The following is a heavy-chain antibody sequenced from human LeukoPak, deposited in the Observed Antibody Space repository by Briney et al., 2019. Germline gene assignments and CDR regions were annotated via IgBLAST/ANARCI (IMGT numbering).Heavy chain of an antibody. CDR1: GVSVSSGSYY. D-gene: IGHD3-22*01. CDR3: ARGIFYYYGSSGYYHFDY. J-gene: IGHJ4*02. V-gene: IGHV4-61*01. Sequence: SETLSLTCTVSGVSVSSGSYYWSWLRQPPGKTLEWIGHIYYSGGTNYNPSLKSRVTISVDPSRNQFSLKLSSVTAADTAVYYCARGIFYYYGSSGYYHFDYWGQGTLVTVSS. CDR2: IYYSGGT.